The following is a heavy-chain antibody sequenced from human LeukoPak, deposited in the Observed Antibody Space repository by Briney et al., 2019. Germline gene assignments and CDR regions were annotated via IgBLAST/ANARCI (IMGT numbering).Heavy chain of an antibody. V-gene: IGHV4-34*01. D-gene: IGHD3-10*01. CDR3: ARDGITMVAPASWFDP. J-gene: IGHJ5*02. CDR1: GGSFSGYY. Sequence: SETLSLTCAVYGGSFSGYYWSWIRQPPGKGLEWIGEINHSGSTNYNPSLKSRVTISVDTSKNQFSLKLSSVTAADTAVYYCARDGITMVAPASWFDPWGQGTLVTVSS. CDR2: INHSGST.